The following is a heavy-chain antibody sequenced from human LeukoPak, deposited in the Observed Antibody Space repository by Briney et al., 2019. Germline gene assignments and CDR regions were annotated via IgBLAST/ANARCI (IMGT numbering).Heavy chain of an antibody. CDR3: ARGSSRRGYFDY. CDR2: INQDATEK. J-gene: IGHJ4*02. Sequence: GGSLRLSCAASGFTFSSYWMSWVRQAPGKGLEWVAHINQDATEKYYVDSVKGRFTISRDSAKNSLYLQMNTLRADDTAAYYCARGSSRRGYFDYWGQGTLVTVSS. D-gene: IGHD6-6*01. CDR1: GFTFSSYW. V-gene: IGHV3-7*03.